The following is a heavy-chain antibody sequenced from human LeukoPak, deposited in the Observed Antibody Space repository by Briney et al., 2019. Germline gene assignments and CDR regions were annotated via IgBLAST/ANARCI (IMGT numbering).Heavy chain of an antibody. V-gene: IGHV3-23*01. CDR1: GFTFNHYA. Sequence: GGSLRLSCAVSGFTFNHYAMSWVRQAPGKGLEWVSAISGSGGSSYYADSVKGRFTISRDNSKNTLYLQMNSLRAEDTAVYYCAKRSSGWYSLDYWGQGTLVTVSS. D-gene: IGHD6-19*01. J-gene: IGHJ4*02. CDR2: ISGSGGSS. CDR3: AKRSSGWYSLDY.